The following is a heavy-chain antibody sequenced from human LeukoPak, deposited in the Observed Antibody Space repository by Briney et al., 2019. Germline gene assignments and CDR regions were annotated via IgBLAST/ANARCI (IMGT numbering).Heavy chain of an antibody. CDR1: GGTFSSYA. D-gene: IGHD2-21*01. CDR3: ARAYGGTYFDY. V-gene: IGHV1-69*05. CDR2: IIPIFGTA. J-gene: IGHJ4*02. Sequence: GASVTVSFKASGGTFSSYAISWVRQAPGQGLEWMGGIIPIFGTANYAQKFQGRVTITTDESTSTAYMELSSLRSEDTAVYYCARAYGGTYFDYWGQGTLVTVSS.